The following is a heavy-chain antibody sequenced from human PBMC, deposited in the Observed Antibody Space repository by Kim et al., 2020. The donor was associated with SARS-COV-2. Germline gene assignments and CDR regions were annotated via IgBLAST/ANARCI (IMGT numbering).Heavy chain of an antibody. CDR1: GGSISSSNW. Sequence: SETLSLTCAVSGGSISSSNWWSWVRQPPGKGLEWIGEIYHSGSTNYKPSLKSRVTISVDKSKNQFSLKLSSVTAADTAVYYCARAYSSGWYGGYYYGMDVWGQGTTVTVSS. V-gene: IGHV4-4*02. D-gene: IGHD6-19*01. CDR3: ARAYSSGWYGGYYYGMDV. CDR2: IYHSGST. J-gene: IGHJ6*02.